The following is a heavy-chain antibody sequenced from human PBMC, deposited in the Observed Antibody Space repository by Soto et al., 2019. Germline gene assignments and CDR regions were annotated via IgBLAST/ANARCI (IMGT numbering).Heavy chain of an antibody. CDR3: ARGREDKLRFLEWTHRGDSKPNWVDP. D-gene: IGHD3-3*01. CDR2: VNPSGGST. V-gene: IGHV1-46*01. CDR1: GSTFTSPP. J-gene: IGHJ5*02. Sequence: ASVKVSCKASGSTFTSPPIHWVRQAPGQGREWMGMVNPSGGSTNYAQTFHGRVTMPTDTSTRTVYMELSSLRSDDTAVYYCARGREDKLRFLEWTHRGDSKPNWVDPWGQGTLVTVSS.